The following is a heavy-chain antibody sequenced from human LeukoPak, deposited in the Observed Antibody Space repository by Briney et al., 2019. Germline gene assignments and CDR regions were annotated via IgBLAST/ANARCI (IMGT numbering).Heavy chain of an antibody. V-gene: IGHV3-23*01. CDR3: AKDRVALAGIGLDY. CDR2: ISGSGGSP. CDR1: GFTFSSYA. J-gene: IGHJ4*02. Sequence: GGSLRLSCAASGFTFSSYAMSWVRQAPGKGLEWVSSISGSGGSPYYADSVKGRFTISRDNSNNTLYLEMNSLRAGDTAVYYCAKDRVALAGIGLDYWGQGTLVTVSS. D-gene: IGHD6-19*01.